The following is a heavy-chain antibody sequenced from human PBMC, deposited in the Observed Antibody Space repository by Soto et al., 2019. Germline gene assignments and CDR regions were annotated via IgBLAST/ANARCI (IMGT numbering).Heavy chain of an antibody. CDR3: ARQTQYDFWSGYYPYYYYYMDV. CDR1: GGSISSSSYY. Sequence: ETLSLTCTVSGGSISSSSYYWGWIRQPPGKGLEWIGSIYYSGSTYYNPSLKSRVTISVDTSKNQFSLKLSSVTAADTAVYYCARQTQYDFWSGYYPYYYYYMDVWGKGTTVTVSS. CDR2: IYYSGST. V-gene: IGHV4-39*01. D-gene: IGHD3-3*01. J-gene: IGHJ6*03.